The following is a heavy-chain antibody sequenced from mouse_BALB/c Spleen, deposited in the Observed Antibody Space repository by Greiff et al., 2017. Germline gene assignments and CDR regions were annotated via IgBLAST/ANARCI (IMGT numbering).Heavy chain of an antibody. V-gene: IGHV1-18*01. D-gene: IGHD1-1*01. Sequence: EVKVLESGPELVKPGASVKIPCKASGYTFTDYNMDWVKQSHGKSLEWIGDINPNNGGTIYNQKFKGKATLTVDKSSSTAYMELRSLTSEDTAVYYCARSGFYYYGSSYRNAMDYWGQGTSVTVSS. CDR2: INPNNGGT. J-gene: IGHJ4*01. CDR3: ARSGFYYYGSSYRNAMDY. CDR1: GYTFTDYN.